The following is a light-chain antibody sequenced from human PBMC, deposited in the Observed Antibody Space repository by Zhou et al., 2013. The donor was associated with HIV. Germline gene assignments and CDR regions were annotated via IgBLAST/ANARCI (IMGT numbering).Light chain of an antibody. V-gene: IGKV3D-20*02. J-gene: IGKJ5*01. CDR1: QSISNSY. CDR2: DAS. CDR3: QQRNAWPIT. Sequence: EIVLTQSPGTLSLSPGERATLSCRASQSISNSYLAWYQQKPGQAPRLLIHDASNRATAIPARFSGSGSGTDYTLTISSLEPEDFAVYYCQQRNAWPITFGQGTRLEIK.